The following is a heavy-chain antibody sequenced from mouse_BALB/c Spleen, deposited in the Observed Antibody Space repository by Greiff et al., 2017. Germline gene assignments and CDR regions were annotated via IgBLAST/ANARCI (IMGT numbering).Heavy chain of an antibody. J-gene: IGHJ2*01. CDR3: ACRVGWGGTWCFDY. CDR1: GFTFSSYA. Sequence: DVQLVESGGGLVKPGGSLKLSCAASGFTFSSYAMSWVSQTPEKRLEWVATINSCGSYPYYPDSVKGRFTISRNNAKNTLYLQLSMMRSEDTAMYYGACRVGWGGTWCFDYWGQGTTLTVSS. V-gene: IGHV5-9-3*01. D-gene: IGHD1-1*02. CDR2: INSCGSYP.